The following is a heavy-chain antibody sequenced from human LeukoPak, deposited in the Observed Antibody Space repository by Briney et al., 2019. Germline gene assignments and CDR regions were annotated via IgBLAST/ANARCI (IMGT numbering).Heavy chain of an antibody. CDR1: GGSISSSSYY. D-gene: IGHD3-3*01. CDR3: AREGHTFPYQYYDFWSGLYMDV. Sequence: SETLSLTCTVSGGSISSSSYYWGWIRQPPGKGLEWIGSIYYSGSTYYNPSLKSRVTISVDTSKNQFSLKLSSVTAADTAVYYCAREGHTFPYQYYDFWSGLYMDVWGKGTTVTVSS. J-gene: IGHJ6*03. V-gene: IGHV4-39*07. CDR2: IYYSGST.